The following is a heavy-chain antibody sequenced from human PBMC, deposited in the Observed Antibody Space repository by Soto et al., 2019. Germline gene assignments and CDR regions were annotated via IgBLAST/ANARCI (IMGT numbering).Heavy chain of an antibody. V-gene: IGHV3-30-3*01. Sequence: QVQLVESGGGVVQPGRSLRLSCAASGFTFSSYAMHWVRQAPGKGLEWAAVISYDGSNKYYADSVKGRFTSSRDNSKNTMSLQMNSLRAEDTAVYYCARDMDAYSYGTRFDYWGQGTLVTVSS. CDR2: ISYDGSNK. D-gene: IGHD5-18*01. CDR1: GFTFSSYA. J-gene: IGHJ4*02. CDR3: ARDMDAYSYGTRFDY.